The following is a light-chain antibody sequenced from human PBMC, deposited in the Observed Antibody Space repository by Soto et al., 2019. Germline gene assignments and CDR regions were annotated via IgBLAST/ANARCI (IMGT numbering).Light chain of an antibody. J-gene: IGLJ1*01. CDR1: SSDVGAYNY. Sequence: QSVLTQAPSASGSPGQSVSISCTGTSSDVGAYNYVSWYQQHPGKAPKLMIYDVSKRPSGVPDRFSGSKSGNTASLTVSGLQAEDEADYYCSSYTGSVYVFGTGTKVTVL. CDR2: DVS. V-gene: IGLV2-8*01. CDR3: SSYTGSVYV.